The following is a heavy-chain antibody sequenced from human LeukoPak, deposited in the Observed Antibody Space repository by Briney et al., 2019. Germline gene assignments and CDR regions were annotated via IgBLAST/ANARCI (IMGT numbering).Heavy chain of an antibody. CDR3: ARLPRSGSYYGRFDY. CDR2: INHSGST. J-gene: IGHJ4*02. D-gene: IGHD1-26*01. CDR1: GGSFNGYY. Sequence: SETLSLTCAVYGGSFNGYYWSWIRQPPGKGLEWIGEINHSGSTNYNPSLKSRVTISVDTSKDQFSLKLSSVTAADTAVYYCARLPRSGSYYGRFDYWGQGTLVTVSS. V-gene: IGHV4-34*01.